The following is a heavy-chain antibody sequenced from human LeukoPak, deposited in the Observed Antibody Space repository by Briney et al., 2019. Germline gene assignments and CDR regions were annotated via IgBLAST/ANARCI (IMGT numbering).Heavy chain of an antibody. V-gene: IGHV5-51*01. CDR3: ARRSSSSWEKNAFDI. D-gene: IGHD6-13*01. Sequence: GESLKISCKGSGYSFTSYWIGWVRQMPGKGLEWMGIIYPGDSDTRYSPSFQGQVTISADKSISTAYLQWSSLKASDTAMYYCARRSSSSWEKNAFDIWGQGTMVTVSS. CDR1: GYSFTSYW. CDR2: IYPGDSDT. J-gene: IGHJ3*02.